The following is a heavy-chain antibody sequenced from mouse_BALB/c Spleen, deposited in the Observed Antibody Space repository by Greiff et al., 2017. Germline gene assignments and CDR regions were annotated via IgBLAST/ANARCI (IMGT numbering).Heavy chain of an antibody. V-gene: IGHV1S22*01. D-gene: IGHD2-10*01. Sequence: LQQPGSELVRPGASVKLSCKASGYTFTSYWMHWVKQRPGQGLEWIGNIYPGSGSTNYDEKFKSKATLTVDTSSSTAYMQLSSLTSEDSAVYYCTRSTYYGNYVWYCDVGGAGTTVSVSS. CDR3: TRSTYYGNYVWYCDV. CDR1: GYTFTSYW. J-gene: IGHJ1*01. CDR2: IYPGSGST.